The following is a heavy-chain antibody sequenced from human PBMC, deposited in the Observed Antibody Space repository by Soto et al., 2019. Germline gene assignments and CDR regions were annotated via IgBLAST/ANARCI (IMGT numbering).Heavy chain of an antibody. J-gene: IGHJ4*02. CDR3: ASEVFGVVGSAFDY. V-gene: IGHV3-30-3*01. CDR1: GFTFSRYG. CDR2: ISYDGGGK. D-gene: IGHD3-3*01. Sequence: QVQLVESGGGVVQPGRSLRLSCAASGFTFSRYGMHWVRQAPGRGLEWVAVISYDGGGKYYADSVKGRFTVSKDRSQNTRFLQMNSLRVEDTAVYYCASEVFGVVGSAFDYWGQGAQVTVSS.